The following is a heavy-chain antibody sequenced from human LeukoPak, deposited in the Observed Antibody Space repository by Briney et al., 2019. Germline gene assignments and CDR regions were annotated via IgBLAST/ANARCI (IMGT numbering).Heavy chain of an antibody. Sequence: GASVTLSCTASVYTFTIYGISWGRHAPGQGLGWMGWISAYNGNTNYAHKLQGRVTMTTDTSTSTAYMELRSLRSDDTAVYYCARGLWYYYDSSGYHHFDYWGQGTLVTVSS. V-gene: IGHV1-18*01. D-gene: IGHD3-22*01. J-gene: IGHJ4*02. CDR2: ISAYNGNT. CDR3: ARGLWYYYDSSGYHHFDY. CDR1: VYTFTIYG.